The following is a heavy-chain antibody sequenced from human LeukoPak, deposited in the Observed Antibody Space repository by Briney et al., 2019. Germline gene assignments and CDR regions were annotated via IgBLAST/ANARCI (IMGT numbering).Heavy chain of an antibody. CDR3: AREGSYYDSSGYYSSFDY. CDR1: EFTFTNYW. D-gene: IGHD3-22*01. J-gene: IGHJ4*02. CDR2: IKQDGSEK. Sequence: GGSLRLSCAITEFTFTNYWKNWVRQASGKGLEWVANIKQDGSEKYYVDSVKGRLTISRDNAKNSLYLQMNSLRAEDTAVYYCAREGSYYDSSGYYSSFDYWGQGTLVTVSS. V-gene: IGHV3-7*03.